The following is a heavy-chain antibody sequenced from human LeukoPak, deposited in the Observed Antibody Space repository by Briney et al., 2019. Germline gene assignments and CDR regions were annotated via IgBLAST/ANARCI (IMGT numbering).Heavy chain of an antibody. Sequence: ASVKVSCKASGGTFSSYAISWVRQAPRQGLEWMGRIIPILGIANYAQKFQGRVTITADKSTSTAYMELSSLRSEDTAVYYCARGGVVTAIDYWGQGTLVTVSS. CDR1: GGTFSSYA. V-gene: IGHV1-69*04. CDR3: ARGGVVTAIDY. D-gene: IGHD2-21*02. CDR2: IIPILGIA. J-gene: IGHJ4*02.